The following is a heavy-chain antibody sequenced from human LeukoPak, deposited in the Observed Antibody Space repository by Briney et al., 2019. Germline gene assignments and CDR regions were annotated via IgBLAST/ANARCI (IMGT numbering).Heavy chain of an antibody. D-gene: IGHD3-22*01. CDR2: ISYSGGSA. V-gene: IGHV3-23*01. Sequence: GGSLRLSCAACGFTFSGYAMSGVRQAPGKGREGVSSISYSGGSAYYADSVERRLTISRDNHKNTLYLHMNSLRAEDTAVYYCAKVQKHEYYDSSSYFYVCDYWRQGTLVCVSS. J-gene: IGHJ4*02. CDR1: GFTFSGYA. CDR3: AKVQKHEYYDSSSYFYVCDY.